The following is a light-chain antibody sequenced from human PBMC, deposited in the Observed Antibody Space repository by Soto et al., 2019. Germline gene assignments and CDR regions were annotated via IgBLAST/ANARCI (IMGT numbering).Light chain of an antibody. V-gene: IGKV4-1*01. CDR3: QQFLSTPLT. J-gene: IGKJ3*01. CDR1: HSVFYKPNKKDH. Sequence: DIVMTQSPESLAVSPGERAAINCNSSHSVFYKPNKKDHLTWFQQKPGQPPKWLIPWASTRESGVPDRFHGSGSGTDFALTTSDLHAEDVAVYYCQQFLSTPLTFGLGTKVNIK. CDR2: WAS.